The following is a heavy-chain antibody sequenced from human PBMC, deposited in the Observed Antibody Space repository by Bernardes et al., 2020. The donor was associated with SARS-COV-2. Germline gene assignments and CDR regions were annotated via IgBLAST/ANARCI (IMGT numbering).Heavy chain of an antibody. CDR2: ISPYNGNT. CDR1: GYTFTNNA. J-gene: IGHJ6*02. Sequence: ASVKVSCKASGYTFTNNAISWVRQAPGQGLEWMGWISPYNGNTNYAQRLQGRVTLTTDTATSTAYMELRNLRSDDTAVYYCSSANWNPIDHSYYDMDVWGQGTTVTVS. D-gene: IGHD1-1*01. V-gene: IGHV1-18*04. CDR3: SSANWNPIDHSYYDMDV.